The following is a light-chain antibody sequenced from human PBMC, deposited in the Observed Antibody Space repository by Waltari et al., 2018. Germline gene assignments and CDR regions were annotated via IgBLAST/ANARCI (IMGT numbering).Light chain of an antibody. Sequence: EIVMTQSPLSLPVTPGEPASISCRLSQRLLHSNGDNYLDWYLQKPGQSPQLLIYLGSSRATGVPDRFGGSGSGTDFTLKISRVEAEDVGVYYCMQALQIPWTFGQGTKVEIK. V-gene: IGKV2-28*01. J-gene: IGKJ1*01. CDR2: LGS. CDR3: MQALQIPWT. CDR1: QRLLHSNGDNY.